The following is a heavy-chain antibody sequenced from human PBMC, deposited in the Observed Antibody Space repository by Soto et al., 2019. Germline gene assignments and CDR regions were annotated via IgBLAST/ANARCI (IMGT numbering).Heavy chain of an antibody. CDR2: ISYNGGGT. D-gene: IGHD3-16*01. J-gene: IGHJ4*02. Sequence: PGGSLRLSCAASGFTFSKYAMTWARQAPGKGLEWVSAISYNGGGTYYVDSVKGRFTVSRDNSKNTLYLQMNSLRAGDTAVYYCARGEEKGVPDPLDYWGQGTLVTVSS. V-gene: IGHV3-23*01. CDR3: ARGEEKGVPDPLDY. CDR1: GFTFSKYA.